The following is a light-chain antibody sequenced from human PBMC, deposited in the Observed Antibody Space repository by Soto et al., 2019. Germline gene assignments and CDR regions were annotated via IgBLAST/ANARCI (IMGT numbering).Light chain of an antibody. CDR3: QQYFEWPPMT. CDR1: ETVATN. Sequence: EVVTTQSPATLSVSPGERATLNCRASETVATNLAWYQQKPGQAPRLLISGASTRAAGISDRFRGSGSGTEFTLTISSLRSEDSAIYYCQQYFEWPPMTFGQGTKVDVK. V-gene: IGKV3-15*01. J-gene: IGKJ1*01. CDR2: GAS.